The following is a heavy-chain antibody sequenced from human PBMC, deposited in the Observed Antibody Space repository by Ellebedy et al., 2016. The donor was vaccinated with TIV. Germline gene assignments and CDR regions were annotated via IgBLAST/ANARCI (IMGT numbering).Heavy chain of an antibody. D-gene: IGHD2-21*01. Sequence: GESLKISXAASGFTFSSYWMSWVRQAPGKGLEWVANIKHDGSDKYYVDSVKGRITISRDISKNTLYLQIDSLRAEDTAVYYCARGGDKIYAEYFHHWGQGTLVTVSS. V-gene: IGHV3-7*02. CDR2: IKHDGSDK. J-gene: IGHJ1*01. CDR1: GFTFSSYW. CDR3: ARGGDKIYAEYFHH.